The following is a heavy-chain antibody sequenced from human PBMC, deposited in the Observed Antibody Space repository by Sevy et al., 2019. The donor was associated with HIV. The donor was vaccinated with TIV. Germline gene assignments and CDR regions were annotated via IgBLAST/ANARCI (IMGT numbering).Heavy chain of an antibody. CDR1: SGSIGNHY. J-gene: IGHJ4*03. CDR3: ARRAFLGGYFDS. V-gene: IGHV4-59*08. Sequence: SETLSLTCSVSSGSIGNHYWYWIRQPPGSGLEWLGLIYYSGNTNYNPSLKSRVTMSIDTSKNQFSLGLSSLTAADTAVYYCARRAFLGGYFDSWGQGILVTVSS. D-gene: IGHD3-16*01. CDR2: IYYSGNT.